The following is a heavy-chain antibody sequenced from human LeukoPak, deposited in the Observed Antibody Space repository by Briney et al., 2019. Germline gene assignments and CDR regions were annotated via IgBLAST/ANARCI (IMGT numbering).Heavy chain of an antibody. CDR1: GGSISSYY. Sequence: SETLSLTCTVSGGSISSYYWSWIRQPPGKGLEWIGEINHSGSTNYNPSLKSRVTISVDTSKNQFSLKLSSVTAADTAVYYCARGRTGLYYYDSSGYPYYFDYWGQGTLATVSS. V-gene: IGHV4-34*01. CDR3: ARGRTGLYYYDSSGYPYYFDY. D-gene: IGHD3-22*01. J-gene: IGHJ4*02. CDR2: INHSGST.